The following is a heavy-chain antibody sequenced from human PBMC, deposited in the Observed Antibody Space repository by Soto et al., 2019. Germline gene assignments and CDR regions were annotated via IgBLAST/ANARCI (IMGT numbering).Heavy chain of an antibody. D-gene: IGHD5-18*01. Sequence: LRLSCAASGFTFSSYGMHWVRQAPGKGLEWVAVIRYDGSNKYYADSVKGRLTISRDKSKNTLYLQMNNLRAEDTAVYYCARDGYDAQPLDVWGQGTTVTVSS. CDR3: ARDGYDAQPLDV. J-gene: IGHJ6*02. V-gene: IGHV3-33*01. CDR1: GFTFSSYG. CDR2: IRYDGSNK.